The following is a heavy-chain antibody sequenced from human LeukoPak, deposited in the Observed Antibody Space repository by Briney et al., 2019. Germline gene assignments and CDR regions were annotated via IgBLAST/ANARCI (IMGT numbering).Heavy chain of an antibody. V-gene: IGHV3-23*01. J-gene: IGHJ4*02. CDR3: ARDSYGDANFDS. D-gene: IGHD4-17*01. Sequence: GGSLRLSCAGSGFTFSTYGMSWVRQAPGKGLAWVSDISGSGRRTYYADAVKGRFTISRDNSNNTLYLQMNSLRAEDTAVHYCARDSYGDANFDSWGQGTLVTVSS. CDR1: GFTFSTYG. CDR2: ISGSGRRT.